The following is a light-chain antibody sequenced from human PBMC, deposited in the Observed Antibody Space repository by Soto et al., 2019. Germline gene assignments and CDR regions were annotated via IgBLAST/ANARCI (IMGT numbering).Light chain of an antibody. J-gene: IGKJ3*01. Sequence: DIQMTQSPSTLSASVGDRVTITCRASQSISSWLAWYQQKPGKAPKLLIYDASSLESGVPSRFSGSGSVTEFTLTISSLQPDDFATYYCQQYNSYSHTFGPGTKVDIK. CDR1: QSISSW. CDR3: QQYNSYSHT. CDR2: DAS. V-gene: IGKV1-5*01.